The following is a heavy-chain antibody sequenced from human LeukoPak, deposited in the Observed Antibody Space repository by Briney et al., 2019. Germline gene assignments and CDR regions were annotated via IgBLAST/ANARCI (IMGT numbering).Heavy chain of an antibody. Sequence: QPGGSLRLSCAASGFTFSSYWMSWVRQAPGKGLEWVANIKQDGSEKYYVDSVKGRFTISRDNAKNSLYLQMNSLRAEDTAVYYCARDYSSSWGTKNYYYGMDVWGQGTTVTVSS. J-gene: IGHJ6*02. CDR1: GFTFSSYW. CDR3: ARDYSSSWGTKNYYYGMDV. CDR2: IKQDGSEK. V-gene: IGHV3-7*01. D-gene: IGHD6-13*01.